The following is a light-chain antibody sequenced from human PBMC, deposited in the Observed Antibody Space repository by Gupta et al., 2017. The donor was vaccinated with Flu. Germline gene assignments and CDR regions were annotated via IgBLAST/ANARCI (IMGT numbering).Light chain of an antibody. V-gene: IGKV1-9*01. CDR1: QGSSSY. J-gene: IGKJ1*01. Sequence: DIQLTLSPSFLSASVGDRVTITCRSSQGSSSYLAWYQQQPGKAPKHLIYAASTLQSGGPSRSSGSGSGTEDTLTISSLQPEDVATNYYRQLNSYHWTFGQGTKVEIK. CDR3: RQLNSYHWT. CDR2: AAS.